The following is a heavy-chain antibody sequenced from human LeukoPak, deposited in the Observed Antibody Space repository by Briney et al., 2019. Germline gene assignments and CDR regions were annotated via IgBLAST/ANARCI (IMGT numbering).Heavy chain of an antibody. D-gene: IGHD2-15*01. J-gene: IGHJ1*01. Sequence: SVKVSCKTSGDTDSNYAVSWVRQAPGQGLEWMGRIIPILGIANYAQKFQGRVTITADKSTSTAYMELSSLRSEDTAVYYCARDIDVVVAATYFQHWGQGTLVTVSS. CDR3: ARDIDVVVAATYFQH. V-gene: IGHV1-69*04. CDR2: IIPILGIA. CDR1: GDTDSNYA.